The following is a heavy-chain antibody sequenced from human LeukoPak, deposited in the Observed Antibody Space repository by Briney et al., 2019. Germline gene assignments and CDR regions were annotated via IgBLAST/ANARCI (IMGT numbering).Heavy chain of an antibody. D-gene: IGHD4-17*01. CDR3: SRGLHDYGDSNYYFDQ. CDR2: IRKKGYGETT. Sequence: GGSLRLSCAASGFTFSGHEMNWVRQAPGRGLEFVSFIRKKGYGETTDYAASVRGRFTISRDDAKSTAYLQMNSLEIEDTALYYCSRGLHDYGDSNYYFDQWGRGTQVTVSS. V-gene: IGHV3-49*04. J-gene: IGHJ4*02. CDR1: GFTFSGHE.